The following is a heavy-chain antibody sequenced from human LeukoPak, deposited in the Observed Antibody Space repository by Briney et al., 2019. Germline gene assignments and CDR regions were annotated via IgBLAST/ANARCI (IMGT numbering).Heavy chain of an antibody. Sequence: ASETLSLTCTVSGGSISSSSYYWGWIRQPPGKGLEWIGSIYYSGSTYYNPSLKIRVTISVDTSKNQFSLKLSSVTAADTAVYYCARSMITFGGVIEVLDYWGQGTLVTVSS. CDR3: ARSMITFGGVIEVLDY. J-gene: IGHJ4*02. CDR2: IYYSGST. V-gene: IGHV4-39*07. CDR1: GGSISSSSYY. D-gene: IGHD3-16*02.